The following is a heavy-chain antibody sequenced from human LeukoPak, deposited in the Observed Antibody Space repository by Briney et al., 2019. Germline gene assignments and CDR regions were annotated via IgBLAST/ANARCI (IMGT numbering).Heavy chain of an antibody. CDR2: ISSSPSYI. Sequence: PGGSLRLSCAASGFTFSTYTMNWVRQAPGKGLEWVSSISSSPSYIYYADSVKGRFTISRDNAKNSLYLQMNSLRSEDTAVYYCARVQYDFWSGYSWGPVDIWGQGTMVTVSS. D-gene: IGHD3-3*01. CDR1: GFTFSTYT. CDR3: ARVQYDFWSGYSWGPVDI. J-gene: IGHJ3*02. V-gene: IGHV3-21*04.